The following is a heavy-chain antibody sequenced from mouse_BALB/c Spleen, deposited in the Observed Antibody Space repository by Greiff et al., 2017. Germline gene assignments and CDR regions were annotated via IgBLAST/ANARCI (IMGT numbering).Heavy chain of an antibody. Sequence: VQLQQPGAELVKPGASVKMSCKASGYTFTSYWMHWVKQRPGQGLEWIGVIDPSDSYTSYNQKFKGKATLTVDTSSSTAYMQLSSLTSEDSAVYYCTATPSYDGNDVFAYWGQGTLVTVSA. CDR3: TATPSYDGNDVFAY. J-gene: IGHJ3*01. CDR2: IDPSDSYT. V-gene: IGHV1S127*01. D-gene: IGHD2-9*01. CDR1: GYTFTSYW.